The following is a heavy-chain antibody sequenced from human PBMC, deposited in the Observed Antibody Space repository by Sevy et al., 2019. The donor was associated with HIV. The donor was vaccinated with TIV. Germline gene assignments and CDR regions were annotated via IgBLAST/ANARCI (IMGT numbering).Heavy chain of an antibody. Sequence: GGSLRLSCAASGFSFSSHGMHWVRQAPGKGLEWQSVISYDGNKKYYADAVKGRFTISRDNSKNTLYLQMNSLRPEDTAVYYCARDGGWYNYAPSDYWGQGTLVTVSS. J-gene: IGHJ4*02. CDR3: ARDGGWYNYAPSDY. CDR2: ISYDGNKK. CDR1: GFSFSSHG. D-gene: IGHD1-1*01. V-gene: IGHV3-30*03.